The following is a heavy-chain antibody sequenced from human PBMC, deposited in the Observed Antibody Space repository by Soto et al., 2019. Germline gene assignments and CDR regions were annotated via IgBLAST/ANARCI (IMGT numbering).Heavy chain of an antibody. V-gene: IGHV3-33*01. Sequence: PGGSLRLSCTASVFIFSNFGMHWVRQAPGKGLEWVAGVWYDGSNGVSAESVKGRFTISRDNSKNTLYLQMTRMRAEDTAVYYCARDPRTARASAMDVWGQGTTVTVSS. D-gene: IGHD6-6*01. CDR1: VFIFSNFG. CDR3: ARDPRTARASAMDV. CDR2: VWYDGSNG. J-gene: IGHJ6*02.